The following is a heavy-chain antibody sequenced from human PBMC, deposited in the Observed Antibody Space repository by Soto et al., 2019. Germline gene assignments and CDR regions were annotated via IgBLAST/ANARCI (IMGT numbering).Heavy chain of an antibody. J-gene: IGHJ3*02. CDR2: IKQDGREK. CDR1: GFTFSSYW. D-gene: IGHD6-19*01. CDR3: ARSSGAGSDI. V-gene: IGHV3-7*01. Sequence: EVQLVESGGGLVQPGGSLRPSCAASGFTFSSYWMRWIRQAPGKGLEWVASIKQDGREKYYVDSVKGRFTTSRDNAKNSLYLQMIRRRAEDTALYHCARSSGAGSDIWVQGTMVTVSS.